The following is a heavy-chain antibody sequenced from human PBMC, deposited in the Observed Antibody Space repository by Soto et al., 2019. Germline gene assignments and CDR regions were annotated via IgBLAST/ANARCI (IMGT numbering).Heavy chain of an antibody. CDR3: ARGLHTYNCNDGWFDP. CDR2: MNPNSGNT. V-gene: IGHV1-8*01. CDR1: GGTFTSYD. Sequence: GASVKVSRKASGGTFTSYDINWVRQATGQGLEWMGWMNPNSGNTGYAQKFQGRVTMTRNTSISTAYMELSSLRSEDTAVYYCARGLHTYNCNDGWFDPSGQGTLVTVSS. D-gene: IGHD1-20*01. J-gene: IGHJ5*02.